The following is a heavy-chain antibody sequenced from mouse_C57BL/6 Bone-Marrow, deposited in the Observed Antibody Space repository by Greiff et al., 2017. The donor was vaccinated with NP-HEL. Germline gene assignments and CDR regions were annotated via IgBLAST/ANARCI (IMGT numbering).Heavy chain of an antibody. J-gene: IGHJ1*03. Sequence: VHVKQSVAELVRPGASVKLSCTASGFNIKNTYMHWVKQRPEQGLEWIGRIDPANGNTKYAPKFQGKATITADTSSNTAYLQLSSLTSEDTAIYYCARGGYYGSSYYWYFDVWGTGTTVTVSS. CDR1: GFNIKNTY. CDR2: IDPANGNT. D-gene: IGHD1-1*01. V-gene: IGHV14-3*01. CDR3: ARGGYYGSSYYWYFDV.